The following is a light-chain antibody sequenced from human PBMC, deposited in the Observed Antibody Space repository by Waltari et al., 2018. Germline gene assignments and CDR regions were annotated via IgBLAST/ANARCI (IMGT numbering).Light chain of an antibody. Sequence: EIVLTQSPGTLSLSPGERATLSCRASQSVSRALAWYQQKPGQAPRLLIYGASNRATGIPDRFSGSGSGTDFSLTISSLEPGDFAVYYCQHYLRLPATFGQGTKVEIK. V-gene: IGKV3-20*01. CDR3: QHYLRLPAT. CDR2: GAS. J-gene: IGKJ1*01. CDR1: QSVSRA.